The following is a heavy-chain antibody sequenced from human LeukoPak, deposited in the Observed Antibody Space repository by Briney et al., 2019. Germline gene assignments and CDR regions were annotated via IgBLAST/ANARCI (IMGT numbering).Heavy chain of an antibody. CDR2: INHSGST. Sequence: SETLSLTCAVYGGSFSGYYWSWIRQPPGKGPEWIGEINHSGSTNYNPSLKSRVTISVDTSKNQFSLKLSSVTAADTAVYYCTRGRARAAGFDYWGQGTLVTVSS. CDR1: GGSFSGYY. J-gene: IGHJ4*02. CDR3: TRGRARAAGFDY. V-gene: IGHV4-34*01. D-gene: IGHD6-25*01.